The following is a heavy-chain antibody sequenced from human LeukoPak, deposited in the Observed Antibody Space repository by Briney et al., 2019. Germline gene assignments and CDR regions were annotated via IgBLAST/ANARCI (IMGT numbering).Heavy chain of an antibody. V-gene: IGHV3-7*01. Sequence: PGGSLRLSCAASGFTFSSYAMSWVRQAPGKGLEWMANIRDDGSDKYYVDSVKGRFTISRDNAQNTLLLQMDSLRVEDTAVYYCVRHTRRSPGDYWGQGTLVTVST. D-gene: IGHD1-26*01. CDR1: GFTFSSYA. CDR3: VRHTRRSPGDY. J-gene: IGHJ4*02. CDR2: IRDDGSDK.